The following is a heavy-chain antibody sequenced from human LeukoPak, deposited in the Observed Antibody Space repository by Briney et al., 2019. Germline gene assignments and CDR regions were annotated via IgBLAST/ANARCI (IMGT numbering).Heavy chain of an antibody. D-gene: IGHD6-13*01. CDR2: INPIFGTA. CDR1: GGTFSRYA. J-gene: IGHJ4*02. V-gene: IGHV1-69*05. Sequence: ASVKVSCKASGGTFSRYAISWVRQAPGQGLVWMGRINPIFGTASYAQKFQGRVTITTDESTSTAYMELSSLRSEDTAVYYCARDRSSSWYSVPDYWGQGTLVTVSS. CDR3: ARDRSSSWYSVPDY.